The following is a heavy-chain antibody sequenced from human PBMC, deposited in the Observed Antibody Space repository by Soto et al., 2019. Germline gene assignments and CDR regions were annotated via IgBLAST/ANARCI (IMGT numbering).Heavy chain of an antibody. CDR2: IYWDDDK. CDR3: APRGDCFAY. V-gene: IGHV2-5*02. CDR1: GFSLSTSGVG. J-gene: IGHJ4*02. D-gene: IGHD2-21*01. Sequence: QITLKESGPPLVKPTQTLTLTCTVSGFSLSTSGVGVGWIRQPPGKALQLLALIYWDDDKRYSPSLKSRLTINQETSKNQAVLTMTNMDPVATATYYCAPRGDCFAYWGQGTLVTVSS.